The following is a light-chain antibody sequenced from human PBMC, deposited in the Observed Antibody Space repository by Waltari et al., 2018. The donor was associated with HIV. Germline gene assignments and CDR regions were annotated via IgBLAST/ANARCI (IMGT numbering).Light chain of an antibody. CDR3: HQYFSAPWT. CDR1: QRLLYSANNKNY. CDR2: WAS. J-gene: IGKJ1*01. Sequence: DIVMTQSPDSLAASLGERATINCKSSQRLLYSANNKNYLAWSQQRPGQPPKLLIYWASARESGVPDRFSGSGSGTDFTLTISSLQADDVAVYYCHQYFSAPWTFGQGTKVEIK. V-gene: IGKV4-1*01.